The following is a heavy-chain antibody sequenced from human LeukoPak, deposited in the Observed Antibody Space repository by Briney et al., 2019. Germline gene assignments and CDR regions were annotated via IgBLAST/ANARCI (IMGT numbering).Heavy chain of an antibody. D-gene: IGHD3-10*01. V-gene: IGHV4-39*01. CDR3: ARTRSVRFGRGYFDY. CDR2: IYYSGST. J-gene: IGHJ4*02. Sequence: SETLSLTCTVSGGSISSSSYYWGWIRQPPGKGLEWIGSIYYSGSTYYNPSLKSRVTVSVDTSKNQFSLKLSPVTAADTAVYYCARTRSVRFGRGYFDYWGQGTLVTVSS. CDR1: GGSISSSSYY.